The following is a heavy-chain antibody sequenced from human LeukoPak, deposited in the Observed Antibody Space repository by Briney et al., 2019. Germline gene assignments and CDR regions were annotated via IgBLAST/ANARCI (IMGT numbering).Heavy chain of an antibody. CDR1: GFTVSTNY. V-gene: IGHV3-53*01. J-gene: IGHJ5*02. CDR2: LCGGST. CDR3: ARGEPVS. Sequence: PGGSLRLSCAASGFTVSTNYMTWVRQAPGKGLEWVSVLCGGSTYYADSVKGRFTISRDNSKNTPYLQMNSLRVEDTAMYYCARGEPVSWGQGTLVTVSS.